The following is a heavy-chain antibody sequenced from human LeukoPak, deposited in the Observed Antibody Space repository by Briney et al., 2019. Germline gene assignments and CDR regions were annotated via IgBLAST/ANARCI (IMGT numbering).Heavy chain of an antibody. Sequence: PVGSLRLSCSASGFTFSSYAMHWVRQAPGKGLEYVSAISSNGGSTYYADSVKGRFTISRDNSKNTLYLQMSSPRAAAPAVYYCVKGDIYTLGGDYWGQGTLVTVSS. D-gene: IGHD5-24*01. CDR2: ISSNGGST. J-gene: IGHJ4*02. CDR3: VKGDIYTLGGDY. CDR1: GFTFSSYA. V-gene: IGHV3-64D*06.